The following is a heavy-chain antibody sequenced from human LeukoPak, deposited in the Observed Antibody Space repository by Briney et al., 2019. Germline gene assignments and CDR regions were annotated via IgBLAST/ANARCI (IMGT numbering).Heavy chain of an antibody. CDR1: GGTFSSYA. CDR2: ISAYNGNT. D-gene: IGHD3-9*01. J-gene: IGHJ6*02. Sequence: ASVKVSCKASGGTFSSYAISWVRQAPGQGLEWMGWISAYNGNTNYAQKLQGRVTMTTDTSTSTAYMELRSLRSDDTAVYYCAREPPYYDILTGYLYYYYGMDVWGQGTTVTVSS. CDR3: AREPPYYDILTGYLYYYYGMDV. V-gene: IGHV1-18*01.